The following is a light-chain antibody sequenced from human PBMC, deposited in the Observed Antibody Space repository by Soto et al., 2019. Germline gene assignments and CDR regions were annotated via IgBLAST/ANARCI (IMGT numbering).Light chain of an antibody. Sequence: EIVLTQSPATLSLSPGERVTLSCRASQSVSSYLDWYQQKPGQAPSLLIYDASNRATGTPPRFSGSGSGTDFTLTISSLEPEDIAVYYCQQRSSWPLSFGGGTKVEIK. CDR2: DAS. CDR3: QQRSSWPLS. J-gene: IGKJ4*01. CDR1: QSVSSY. V-gene: IGKV3-11*01.